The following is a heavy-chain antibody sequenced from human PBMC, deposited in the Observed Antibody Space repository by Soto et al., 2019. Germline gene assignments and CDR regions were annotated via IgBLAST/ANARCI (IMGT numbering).Heavy chain of an antibody. D-gene: IGHD6-19*01. CDR2: IWYDGSNK. V-gene: IGHV3-33*01. CDR1: GFTFSSYG. J-gene: IGHJ4*02. CDR3: ARDLAEQWLDTIDY. Sequence: QVQLVESGGGVVQPGRSLRLSCAASGFTFSSYGMHWVRQAPGKGLEWVAVIWYDGSNKYYADSVKGRFTISRDNSKNTLYLQMNSLRAEDTAVYYCARDLAEQWLDTIDYWGQGTLVTVSS.